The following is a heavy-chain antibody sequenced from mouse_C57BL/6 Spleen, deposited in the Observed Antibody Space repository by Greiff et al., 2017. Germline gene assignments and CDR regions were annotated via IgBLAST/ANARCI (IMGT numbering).Heavy chain of an antibody. CDR2: IDPETGGT. J-gene: IGHJ2*01. D-gene: IGHD1-1*01. Sequence: QVQLKESGAELVRPGASVTLSCKASGYTFTDYEMHWVKQTPVHGLEWIGAIDPETGGTAYNQKFKGKAILTADKSSSTAYMELRSLTSEDSAVYYCTRWIFYYGSSFYFDYWGQGTTLTVSS. CDR3: TRWIFYYGSSFYFDY. V-gene: IGHV1-15*01. CDR1: GYTFTDYE.